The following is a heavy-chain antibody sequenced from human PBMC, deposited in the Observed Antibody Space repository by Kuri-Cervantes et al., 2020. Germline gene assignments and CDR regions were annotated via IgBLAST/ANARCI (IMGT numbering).Heavy chain of an antibody. Sequence: APVKVSCKVSGYTLTELSMHWVRQAPGKGLEWMGGFDPEDGETIYAQKFRGRVTMTEDTSTDTAYMELSSLRSEDTAVYYCWVDSSGYYDYWGQGTLVTISS. CDR1: GYTLTELS. V-gene: IGHV1-24*01. CDR2: FDPEDGET. D-gene: IGHD3-22*01. J-gene: IGHJ4*02. CDR3: WVDSSGYYDY.